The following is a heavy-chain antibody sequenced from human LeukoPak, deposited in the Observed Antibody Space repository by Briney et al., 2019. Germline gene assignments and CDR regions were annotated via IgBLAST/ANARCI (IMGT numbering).Heavy chain of an antibody. D-gene: IGHD1-26*01. CDR2: ISSSGSTI. J-gene: IGHJ4*02. CDR3: AKDLRYSGSLRAMDY. CDR1: GFTFSSYE. V-gene: IGHV3-48*03. Sequence: GGSLRLSCAASGFTFSSYEMNWVRQAPGKGLEWVSYISSSGSTIYYADSVKGRFTISRDNSKNTLYLQMNSLRAGDTAVYYCAKDLRYSGSLRAMDYWGQGTLVTVSS.